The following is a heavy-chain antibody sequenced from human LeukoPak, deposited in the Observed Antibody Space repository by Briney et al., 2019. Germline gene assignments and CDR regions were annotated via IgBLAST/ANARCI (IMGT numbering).Heavy chain of an antibody. CDR2: INHSGST. CDR3: ASGCYYDSSGPFGVGY. Sequence: PSETLSLTCAVYGGSFSGYYWSWIRQPPGKGLEWIGEINHSGSTNYNPSLKSRVTISVDTSKNQFSLKLSSVTAADTAVYYCASGCYYDSSGPFGVGYWGQGTLVTVSS. V-gene: IGHV4-34*01. J-gene: IGHJ4*02. D-gene: IGHD3-22*01. CDR1: GGSFSGYY.